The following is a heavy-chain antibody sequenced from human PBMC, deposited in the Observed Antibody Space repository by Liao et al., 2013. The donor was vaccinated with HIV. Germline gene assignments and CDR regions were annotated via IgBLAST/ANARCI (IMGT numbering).Heavy chain of an antibody. CDR1: GGSVSSYY. J-gene: IGHJ6*03. D-gene: IGHD6-19*01. CDR3: ARAVAGYYYYMDV. Sequence: QVQLQESGPGLVKPSETLSLTCTVSGGSVSSYYWNWIRQPAGKGLEWIGRIYNSGTTNYDPSLKSRVTMSLDTSKSQFSLRLSSVTAADTAVYYCARAVAGYYYYMDVWGKGTTVTVSS. CDR2: IYNSGTT. V-gene: IGHV4-4*07.